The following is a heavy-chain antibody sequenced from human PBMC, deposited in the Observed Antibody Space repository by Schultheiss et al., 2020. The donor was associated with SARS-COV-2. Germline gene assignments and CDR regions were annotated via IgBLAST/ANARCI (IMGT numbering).Heavy chain of an antibody. D-gene: IGHD6-13*01. J-gene: IGHJ4*02. V-gene: IGHV4-31*11. CDR2: IYYSGST. CDR3: ARAAWIAAAGPIDY. Sequence: SQTLSLTCAVYGGSFSGYYWSWIRQHPGKGLEWIGYIYYSGSTYYNPSLKSRVTISVDTSKNQFSLKLSSVTAADTAVYYCARAAWIAAAGPIDYWGQGTLVTVSS. CDR1: GGSFSGYY.